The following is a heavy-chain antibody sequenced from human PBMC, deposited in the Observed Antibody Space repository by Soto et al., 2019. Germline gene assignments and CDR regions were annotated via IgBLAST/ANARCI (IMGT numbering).Heavy chain of an antibody. V-gene: IGHV3-30-3*01. CDR1: GFTFSSFV. CDR2: IAYDGSNK. CDR3: ASPLGAHLNYFYGMDV. Sequence: QVQLVESGGGVVQPGRSLRLSCAASGFTFSSFVMHCVRQAPGKGLEWVAFIAYDGSNKHYADSVKGRFTISRDNSNNTLYLQMTSLRGEDTAVYYCASPLGAHLNYFYGMDVWGQGTTVTVSS. J-gene: IGHJ6*02.